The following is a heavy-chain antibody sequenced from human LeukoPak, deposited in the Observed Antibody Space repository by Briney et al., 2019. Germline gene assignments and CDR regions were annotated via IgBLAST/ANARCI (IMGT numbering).Heavy chain of an antibody. D-gene: IGHD3-10*01. J-gene: IGHJ4*02. CDR1: GYSISSGYY. CDR3: AELYGSGSYSDY. V-gene: IGHV4-38-2*02. CDR2: IYHSGST. Sequence: PSETLSLTCTVSGYSISSGYYWGWIRQPPGKGLEWIGSIYHSGSTYYNPSLKSRVTISVDTSKNQFSLKLSSVTAADTAVYYCAELYGSGSYSDYWGQGTLVTVSS.